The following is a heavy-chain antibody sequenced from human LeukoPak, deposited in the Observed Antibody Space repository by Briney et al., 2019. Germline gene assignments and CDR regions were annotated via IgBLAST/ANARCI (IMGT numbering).Heavy chain of an antibody. D-gene: IGHD6-6*01. J-gene: IGHJ6*02. CDR2: IWYDGSNK. Sequence: GGSLRLSCAASGFTFSSYGMHWVRQAPGKGLEWVAVIWYDGSNKHYADSVKGRFTISRDNSKNTLYLQMNSLRAEDTAVYYCAREYSSSGYYYGMDVWGQGTTVTVSS. V-gene: IGHV3-33*01. CDR3: AREYSSSGYYYGMDV. CDR1: GFTFSSYG.